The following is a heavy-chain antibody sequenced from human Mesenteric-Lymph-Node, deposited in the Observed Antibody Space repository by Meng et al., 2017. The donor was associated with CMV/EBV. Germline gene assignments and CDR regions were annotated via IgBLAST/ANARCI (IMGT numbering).Heavy chain of an antibody. CDR2: ISSSSSTI. CDR3: ARDRIAARSRPRTGFNWFDP. J-gene: IGHJ5*02. D-gene: IGHD6-6*01. Sequence: GGSLRLSCAASGFTFSSYSMNWVRQAPGKGLEWVSYISSSSSTIYYADSVKGRFTISRDNAKNSLYLQMNSLRAEDTAVYYCARDRIAARSRPRTGFNWFDPWGQGTLVTVSS. CDR1: GFTFSSYS. V-gene: IGHV3-48*04.